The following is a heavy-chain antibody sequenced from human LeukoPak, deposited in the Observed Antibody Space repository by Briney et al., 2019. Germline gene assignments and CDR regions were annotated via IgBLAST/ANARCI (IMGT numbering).Heavy chain of an antibody. Sequence: GGSLRLSCAASGFTFSSYGMHWVRQAPGKGLEWVAFIRYDGSNKYYADSVKGRFTISRDNSKNRLFLQMNSLRAEDTAVYYCAKTRLLWFGELLDIDYWGQGTLVTVSS. V-gene: IGHV3-30*02. D-gene: IGHD3-10*01. J-gene: IGHJ4*02. CDR2: IRYDGSNK. CDR1: GFTFSSYG. CDR3: AKTRLLWFGELLDIDY.